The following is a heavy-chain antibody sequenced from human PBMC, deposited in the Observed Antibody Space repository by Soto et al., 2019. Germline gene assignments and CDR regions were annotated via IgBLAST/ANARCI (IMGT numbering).Heavy chain of an antibody. CDR1: GFSLSNARMG. Sequence: SGPTLVNPTETLTLTCTVSGFSLSNARMGVSWIRQPPGKALEWLAHIFSNDEKSYSTSLKSRLTISKDTSKSQVVLTMTNMDPLDTATYYCARKKDSSHWYDYWGQGTLVTVSS. D-gene: IGHD6-13*01. V-gene: IGHV2-26*01. CDR3: ARKKDSSHWYDY. CDR2: IFSNDEK. J-gene: IGHJ4*02.